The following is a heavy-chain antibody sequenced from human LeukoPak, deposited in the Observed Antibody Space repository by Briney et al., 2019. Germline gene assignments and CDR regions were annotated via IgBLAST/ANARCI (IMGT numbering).Heavy chain of an antibody. D-gene: IGHD3-10*01. J-gene: IGHJ6*02. V-gene: IGHV3-30*19. CDR3: ARTRGLVQDYYYYGLDV. CDR2: ITYDGSNE. Sequence: GGSLRLSCAASGFTFSNYGMHWVRQAPRKGQDRVAIITYDGSNENYADSVKGRFTISRDNSKNTLYLQMNSLRAEDTAVYYCARTRGLVQDYYYYGLDVWGQGTTVTVSS. CDR1: GFTFSNYG.